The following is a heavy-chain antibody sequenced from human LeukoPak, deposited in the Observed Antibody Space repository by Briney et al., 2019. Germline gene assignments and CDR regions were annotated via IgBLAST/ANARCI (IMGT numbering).Heavy chain of an antibody. CDR3: AKDRPTLFSGSGSYSYYFDY. D-gene: IGHD3-10*01. CDR1: GFTFSSYG. CDR2: IWYDGSNN. V-gene: IGHV3-33*06. Sequence: PGRSLRLSCAASGFTFSSYGMHWVRQAPGKGLEWVAVIWYDGSNNYYADSVKGRFTISRDNSKNTLYMQMNSLRAEDTAVYYCAKDRPTLFSGSGSYSYYFDYWGQGTLVTVSS. J-gene: IGHJ4*02.